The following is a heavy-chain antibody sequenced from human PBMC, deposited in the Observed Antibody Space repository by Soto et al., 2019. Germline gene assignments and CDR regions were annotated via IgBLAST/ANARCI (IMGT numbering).Heavy chain of an antibody. CDR1: GFTFSSYW. CDR2: INSGGSTT. V-gene: IGHV3-74*01. Sequence: EVQLVESGGTLVQPGGSLRLSCAASGFTFSSYWMHWVRQVPGKGLMWVSRINSGGSTTNYADSVRGRVTISRDNAKNSVYLQMDSLRAEDTAIYFCARGVPGYYYVDSWVQGTMVTVSS. D-gene: IGHD3-9*01. J-gene: IGHJ4*02. CDR3: ARGVPGYYYVDS.